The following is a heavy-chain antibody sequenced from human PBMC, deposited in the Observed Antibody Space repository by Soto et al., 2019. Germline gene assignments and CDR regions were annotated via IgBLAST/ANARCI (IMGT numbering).Heavy chain of an antibody. CDR2: IYYSGST. D-gene: IGHD3-9*01. V-gene: IGHV4-31*11. Sequence: LSLTCAVSGGSISSGGYSWSWIRQHPGKGLEWIGYIYYSGSTYYNPSLKIRVTISVDTSKNQFSLKLSSVTAADTAVYYCARAITDYDILTSDYYYYGMDVWGQGTTVTVSS. CDR3: ARAITDYDILTSDYYYYGMDV. CDR1: GGSISSGGYS. J-gene: IGHJ6*02.